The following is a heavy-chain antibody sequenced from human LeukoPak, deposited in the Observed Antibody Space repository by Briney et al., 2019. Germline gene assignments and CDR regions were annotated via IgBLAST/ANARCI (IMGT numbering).Heavy chain of an antibody. D-gene: IGHD2-2*02. Sequence: GGSLRLSCAAFGFTFSSYAMHWVRQAPGKGLEYVSAISSNGGSTYYANSVKGRFTISRDNSKNTLYLQMGSLRAEDMAVYYCARVPYCSSTCCYSDYYYMDVWGKGTTVTVSS. J-gene: IGHJ6*03. CDR1: GFTFSSYA. CDR2: ISSNGGST. CDR3: ARVPYCSSTCCYSDYYYMDV. V-gene: IGHV3-64*01.